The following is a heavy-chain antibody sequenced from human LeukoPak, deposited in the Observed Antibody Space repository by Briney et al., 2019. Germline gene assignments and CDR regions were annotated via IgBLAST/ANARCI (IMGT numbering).Heavy chain of an antibody. CDR1: GFTFSNAW. J-gene: IGHJ4*02. D-gene: IGHD2-8*01. V-gene: IGHV3-30*18. Sequence: GGSLRLSCAASGFTFSNAWMSWVRQAPGKGLEWVAVISYDGSNKYYADSVKGRFTISRDNSKNTLYLQMNSLRAEDTAVYYCAKDLSGKFETKGLDYWGQGTLVTVSS. CDR2: ISYDGSNK. CDR3: AKDLSGKFETKGLDY.